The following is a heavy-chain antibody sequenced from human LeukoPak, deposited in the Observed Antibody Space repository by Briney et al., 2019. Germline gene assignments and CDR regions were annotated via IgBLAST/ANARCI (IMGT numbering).Heavy chain of an antibody. D-gene: IGHD1-26*01. V-gene: IGHV3-7*01. CDR2: IKQDGSEK. Sequence: GGSLRLSCAASGFTFSIYWMTWVRQAPGKGREWVANIKQDGSEKYYVDSVKGRFTISRDNAKNSLFLQMSSLRAEDTGVYYCATDRSVGATYRFDHWGQGILVTVSS. CDR1: GFTFSIYW. J-gene: IGHJ4*02. CDR3: ATDRSVGATYRFDH.